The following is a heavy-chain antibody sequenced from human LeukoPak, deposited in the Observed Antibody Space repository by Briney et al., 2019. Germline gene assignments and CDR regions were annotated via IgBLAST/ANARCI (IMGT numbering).Heavy chain of an antibody. Sequence: GASVKVSCKASGYTFTGYYMHWVRQAPGQGLEWMGWINPNSGGTNYAQKFQGRVTMTRDTSISTAYMELSRLRSDDTAVYYCASPRVAAALGGTFDIWGQGTMVTVSS. CDR3: ASPRVAAALGGTFDI. V-gene: IGHV1-2*02. CDR1: GYTFTGYY. D-gene: IGHD6-13*01. J-gene: IGHJ3*02. CDR2: INPNSGGT.